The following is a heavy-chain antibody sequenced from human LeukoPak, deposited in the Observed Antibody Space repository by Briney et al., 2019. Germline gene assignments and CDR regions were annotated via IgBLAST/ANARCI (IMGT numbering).Heavy chain of an antibody. CDR3: AGRYCSSTSCFYYYYYMDV. V-gene: IGHV3-23*01. D-gene: IGHD2-2*01. Sequence: QTGGSLRLSCAASGFTFSSYAMSWVRQAPGRGLEWVSTISGSGGSTYYPDSLKGRFTISRDNSKNTLYLQMSSLRAEDTAVYYCAGRYCSSTSCFYYYYYMDVWGKGTTVTVSS. J-gene: IGHJ6*03. CDR1: GFTFSSYA. CDR2: ISGSGGST.